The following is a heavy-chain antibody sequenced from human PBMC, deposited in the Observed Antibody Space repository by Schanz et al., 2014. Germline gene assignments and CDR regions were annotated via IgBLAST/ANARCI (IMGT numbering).Heavy chain of an antibody. CDR3: VKDAYCAGDCFPAEYFQH. V-gene: IGHV3-30-3*01. J-gene: IGHJ1*01. Sequence: QVQLVESGGGVVQPGRSLRLSCAAYGFTLSSYAMHWVRQAPGKGLEWVAVISYDGSNKYYADSVKGRFTISRDNSKNTLYLHMNTLRSEDTAVYYCVKDAYCAGDCFPAEYFQHWGQGTLVTVSS. CDR2: ISYDGSNK. CDR1: GFTLSSYA. D-gene: IGHD2-21*02.